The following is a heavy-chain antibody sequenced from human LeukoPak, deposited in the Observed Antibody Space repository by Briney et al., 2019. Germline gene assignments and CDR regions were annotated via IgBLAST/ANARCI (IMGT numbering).Heavy chain of an antibody. CDR1: GFIFRSYA. CDR3: ANYYYDKSGYKN. V-gene: IGHV3-23*01. Sequence: PGGSLRLSFAASGFIFRSYAMSWVRQAPGKGLEWVSSISSSGGRTFYADSVKGRATISRDNSKNVLYLQVNSLRAEDTAVFYCANYYYDKSGYKNWGQGTLVTVSS. D-gene: IGHD3-22*01. J-gene: IGHJ4*02. CDR2: ISSSGGRT.